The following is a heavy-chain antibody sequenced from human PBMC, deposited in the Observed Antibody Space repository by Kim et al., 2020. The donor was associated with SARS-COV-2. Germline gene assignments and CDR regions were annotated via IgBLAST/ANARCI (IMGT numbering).Heavy chain of an antibody. Sequence: GGSLRLSCSASGFTFSIFGMHWVRQAPGKRLEWLAVILYDGSSKYYADSVKGRFTIFRDNSNNTVFLQMDSLRVEDTAVYFCAKESPRYYGYVWGSYRLDSWGQGALVTVSS. CDR1: GFTFSIFG. J-gene: IGHJ4*02. CDR2: ILYDGSSK. CDR3: AKESPRYYGYVWGSYRLDS. V-gene: IGHV3-33*06. D-gene: IGHD3-16*02.